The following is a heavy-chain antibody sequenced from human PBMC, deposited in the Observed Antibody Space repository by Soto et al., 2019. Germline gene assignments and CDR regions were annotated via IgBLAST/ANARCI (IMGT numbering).Heavy chain of an antibody. CDR2: IHHSGST. Sequence: QVQLQQWGTGQLKSSETLSLTCAVNGGSFSGYYWSWIRQPSGKGLEWIGEIHHSGSTNYNPSLKSRVTISLDTSKNQFSLKLNSVTAADTAVYYCATIVVVASTMRDDAFDIWGQGTMVTVSS. CDR3: ATIVVVASTMRDDAFDI. D-gene: IGHD2-2*01. V-gene: IGHV4-34*01. CDR1: GGSFSGYY. J-gene: IGHJ3*02.